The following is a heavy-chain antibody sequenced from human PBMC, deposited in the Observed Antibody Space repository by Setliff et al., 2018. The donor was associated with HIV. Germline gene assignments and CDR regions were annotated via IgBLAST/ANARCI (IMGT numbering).Heavy chain of an antibody. CDR1: GFTFINYD. V-gene: IGHV3-23*01. J-gene: IGHJ3*02. CDR3: AKDPPGDYNGMPGDI. CDR2: ISSSGITT. Sequence: GESLKISCAVSGFTFINYDMSWVRQAPGKGLEWVSPISSSGITTDYADSVKGRFTISRDNSKSTLYLQMNSLRAEDTAVYYCAKDPPGDYNGMPGDIWGQGTMVTVSS. D-gene: IGHD1-1*01.